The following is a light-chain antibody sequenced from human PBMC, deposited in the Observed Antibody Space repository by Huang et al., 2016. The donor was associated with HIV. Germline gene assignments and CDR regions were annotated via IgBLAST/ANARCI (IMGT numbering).Light chain of an antibody. V-gene: IGKV3-20*01. Sequence: IVLTQSPGTLSLSPGERATLSCRASQSVSSSYLAWYQQKPGQPPRLLIYAASSRATGIPDRVRGSGSGTDFTLTISRLEPEDFAVYFCQHYGTSLYTFGQGTKLEIK. CDR1: QSVSSSY. J-gene: IGKJ2*01. CDR2: AAS. CDR3: QHYGTSLYT.